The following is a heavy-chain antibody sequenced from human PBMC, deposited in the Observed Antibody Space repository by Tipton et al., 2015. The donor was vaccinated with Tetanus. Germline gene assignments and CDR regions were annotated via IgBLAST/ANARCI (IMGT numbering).Heavy chain of an antibody. CDR1: GFTFSRYG. D-gene: IGHD3-22*01. J-gene: IGHJ4*02. Sequence: SLRLSCAASGFTFSRYGMHWVRQAPGKGLEWLAVIPYDGSNKYYADSVKGRFTISRDNSKNTLYLQMNSLRTEDTALYYCASCDEPMTTLVIAYWGQGTLVTVSS. CDR3: ASCDEPMTTLVIAY. V-gene: IGHV3-30*03. CDR2: IPYDGSNK.